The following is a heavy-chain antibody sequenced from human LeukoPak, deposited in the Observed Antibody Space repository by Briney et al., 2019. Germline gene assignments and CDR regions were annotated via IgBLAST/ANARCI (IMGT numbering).Heavy chain of an antibody. CDR3: ARDKIVGATKFDS. Sequence: GGSLRLSCAASGFTFSSYEMHWVRQAPGKGLEWVSSISRSATTIYYADSVKGRFTISRDNAKNSLYLQMNSLRAEDTAMYYCARDKIVGATKFDSWGQGTLVTVSS. CDR1: GFTFSSYE. V-gene: IGHV3-48*03. CDR2: ISRSATTI. D-gene: IGHD1-26*01. J-gene: IGHJ4*02.